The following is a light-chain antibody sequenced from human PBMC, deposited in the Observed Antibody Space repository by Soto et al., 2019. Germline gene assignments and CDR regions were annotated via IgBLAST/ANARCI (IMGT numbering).Light chain of an antibody. Sequence: EIVLTQSPATLSLSPGERATLSCRASQSVGSYLAWYQQKPGQAPRLLIYDASNRATGIPARFSGSGSGTEFTLTVSSLEPEDFAVYYCQQRSAWPALTFGGGTKVEMK. V-gene: IGKV3-11*01. J-gene: IGKJ4*01. CDR1: QSVGSY. CDR3: QQRSAWPALT. CDR2: DAS.